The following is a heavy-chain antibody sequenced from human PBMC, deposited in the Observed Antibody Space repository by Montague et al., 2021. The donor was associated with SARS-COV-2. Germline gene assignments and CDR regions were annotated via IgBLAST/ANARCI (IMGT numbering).Heavy chain of an antibody. J-gene: IGHJ4*02. CDR1: GFSLSSSGVG. Sequence: PALVKPTQTLTLTCTFSGFSLSSSGVGVGWIRQPPGKAPEWLALIYWDDDTRYSPPLKSRLTVTKGTSKNQVVLTRTNMDTVDTATYFCAHIRRMYYFDDWGQGTLVTVSS. V-gene: IGHV2-5*02. CDR2: IYWDDDT. D-gene: IGHD2/OR15-2a*01. CDR3: AHIRRMYYFDD.